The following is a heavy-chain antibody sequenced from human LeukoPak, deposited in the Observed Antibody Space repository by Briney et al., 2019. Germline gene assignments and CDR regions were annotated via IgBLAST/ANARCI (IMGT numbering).Heavy chain of an antibody. J-gene: IGHJ3*02. CDR3: ARVTGMEYQLLYDALDI. D-gene: IGHD2-2*01. CDR2: ISAYNGNT. Sequence: ASVKVSCKASGYTFTSYGISWVRQAPGQGLEWMGWISAYNGNTNYAQKLQGRVTMTTDTSTSTAYMELSSLRSDDTAVYYCARVTGMEYQLLYDALDIWGQGTVVTVSS. V-gene: IGHV1-18*01. CDR1: GYTFTSYG.